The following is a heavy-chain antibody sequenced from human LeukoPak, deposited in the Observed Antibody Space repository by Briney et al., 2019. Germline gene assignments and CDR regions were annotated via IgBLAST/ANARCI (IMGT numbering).Heavy chain of an antibody. CDR3: ARDRSDGSGYLDY. D-gene: IGHD3-22*01. CDR2: ISYDGSNK. J-gene: IGHJ4*02. Sequence: GGSLRLSCAASGFTFSSYAMSWVRQAPGKGLEWVAVISYDGSNKYYADSVKGRFTISRDNSKNTLYLQMNSLRAEDTAVYYCARDRSDGSGYLDYWGQGTLVTVSS. V-gene: IGHV3-30-3*01. CDR1: GFTFSSYA.